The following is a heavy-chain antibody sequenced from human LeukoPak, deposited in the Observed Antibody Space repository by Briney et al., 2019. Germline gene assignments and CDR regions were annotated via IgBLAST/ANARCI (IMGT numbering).Heavy chain of an antibody. V-gene: IGHV1-69*04. CDR1: GGTFSSYA. J-gene: IGHJ4*02. CDR3: ARENSYYYDSSGYGY. D-gene: IGHD3-22*01. Sequence: SVKVSCKASGGTFSSYAISWVRQAPGQGLEWMGRIIPILGIANYAQKFQGRVTITADKSTSTAYMELSSLRSEDTAVYYCARENSYYYDSSGYGYWGQGTLVTVSS. CDR2: IIPILGIA.